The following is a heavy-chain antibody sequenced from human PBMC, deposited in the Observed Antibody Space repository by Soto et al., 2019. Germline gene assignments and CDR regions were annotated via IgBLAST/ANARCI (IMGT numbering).Heavy chain of an antibody. CDR3: ARDPGYYDSGDYFDY. CDR2: ISSGSTTI. J-gene: IGHJ4*02. Sequence: PGGSLRLSCAASGFTFGSYSMNWVRQAPRKGLEWVSYISSGSTTIYYADSVKGRFTISRDNAKNSVYLQMNSLRDEDAAVYYCARDPGYYDSGDYFDYWGQGALVTVSS. V-gene: IGHV3-48*02. D-gene: IGHD3-22*01. CDR1: GFTFGSYS.